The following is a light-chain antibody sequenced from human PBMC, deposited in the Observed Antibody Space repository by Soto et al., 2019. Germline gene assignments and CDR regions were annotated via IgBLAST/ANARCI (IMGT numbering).Light chain of an antibody. J-gene: IGKJ4*01. CDR1: QTVRNNY. V-gene: IGKV3-20*01. CDR2: DAS. Sequence: EFVLTQSPGTLSLPPGERPTLSCRASQTVRNNYLAWYQQKPGQAPRLLIYDASSRATGIPDRFSGGGSGTDFTLTISRLEPEDFAVYYCQQFSSYPLTFGGGTKVDI. CDR3: QQFSSYPLT.